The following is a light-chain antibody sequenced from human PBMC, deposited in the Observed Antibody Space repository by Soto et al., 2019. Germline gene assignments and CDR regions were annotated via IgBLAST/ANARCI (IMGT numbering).Light chain of an antibody. J-gene: IGLJ3*02. CDR1: SGHSNYA. V-gene: IGLV4-69*01. CDR2: LNSDGSH. CDR3: QNWGTGIRV. Sequence: QLVLTQSPSASASLGASVKLTCTLSSGHSNYAIAWHQQQPEKGPRYLMNLNSDGSHSKGDGIPDRFSGSSAGAERYLTLSSLQSEDEAYYYCQNWGTGIRVFGGGTKLTVL.